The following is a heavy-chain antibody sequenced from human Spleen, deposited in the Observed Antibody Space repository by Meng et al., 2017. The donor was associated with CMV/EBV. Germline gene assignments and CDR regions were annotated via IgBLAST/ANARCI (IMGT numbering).Heavy chain of an antibody. D-gene: IGHD3-3*01. CDR1: GYTFTGYY. J-gene: IGHJ4*02. Sequence: SVKVSCKASGYTFTGYYMHWVRQAPGQGLEWMGGLIPIYATAGYAQQFQGRVTITTDESTSTAYMELSRLRPDDTGVYYCAREGGLGSGLYYFDYWGQGTLVTVSS. V-gene: IGHV1-69*05. CDR3: AREGGLGSGLYYFDY. CDR2: LIPIYATA.